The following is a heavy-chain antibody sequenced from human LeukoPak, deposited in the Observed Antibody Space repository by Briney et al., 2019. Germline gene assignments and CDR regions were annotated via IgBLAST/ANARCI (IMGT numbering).Heavy chain of an antibody. CDR3: ERGTRYYYGSGSYYPNWRGNNWFDP. Sequence: PSEALSLTCAVYGGSFSGYYWSWIRQPPGKGLKWIGEINHSGSTNYNPSLKSRVTISVDTSKNQYSLKLSSVTAADTDVYYCERGTRYYYGSGSYYPNWRGNNWFDPWGQGTLVTVSS. J-gene: IGHJ5*02. CDR1: GGSFSGYY. D-gene: IGHD3-10*01. CDR2: INHSGST. V-gene: IGHV4-34*01.